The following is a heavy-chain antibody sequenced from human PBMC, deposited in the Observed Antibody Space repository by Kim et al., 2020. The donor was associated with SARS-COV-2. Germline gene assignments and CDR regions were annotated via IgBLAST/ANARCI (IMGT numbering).Heavy chain of an antibody. CDR2: INSDGTSI. Sequence: GGSLRLSCAASGFSFSDYYMSWIRQAPGKGLEWIAYINSDGTSIKYADSVNGRFAISRDNAKKSLSLQMNSLTPEDTAVDYCVGEPANWGQGTLVTGSS. CDR3: VGEPAN. V-gene: IGHV3-11*01. J-gene: IGHJ4*02. CDR1: GFSFSDYY.